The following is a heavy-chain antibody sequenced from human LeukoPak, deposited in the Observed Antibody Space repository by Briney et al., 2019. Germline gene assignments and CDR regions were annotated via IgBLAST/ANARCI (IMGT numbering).Heavy chain of an antibody. D-gene: IGHD3-3*01. CDR3: ARGFFGVLDY. Sequence: MASETLSLTCAVYGGSFSGYYWSWIRQPPGKGLEWIGEINHSGGTNYNPSLKSRVTISVDTSKNQFSLKLSSVTAADTAVYYCARGFFGVLDYWGQGTLVTVSS. V-gene: IGHV4-34*01. J-gene: IGHJ4*02. CDR1: GGSFSGYY. CDR2: INHSGGT.